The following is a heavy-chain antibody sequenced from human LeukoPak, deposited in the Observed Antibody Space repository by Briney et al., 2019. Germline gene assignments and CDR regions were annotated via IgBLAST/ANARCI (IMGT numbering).Heavy chain of an antibody. J-gene: IGHJ3*02. V-gene: IGHV3-7*01. CDR2: IKEDGSEK. CDR1: GFTFSSYW. Sequence: PGGALRLSCAASGFTFSSYWMSWLRQAPGKGPEWVANIKEDGSEKYYVDSVEGRFTISRDNAKNSLYLQMNSLRAEDTAVYYCARGRYYYDSSFAFDIWGQGTMVTVSS. CDR3: ARGRYYYDSSFAFDI. D-gene: IGHD3-22*01.